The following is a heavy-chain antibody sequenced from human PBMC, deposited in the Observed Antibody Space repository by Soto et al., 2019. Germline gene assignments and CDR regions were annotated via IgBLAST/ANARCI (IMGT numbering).Heavy chain of an antibody. CDR3: AIKGRRFSGSFVY. J-gene: IGHJ4*02. Sequence: GGSLGLSCAAYGFTRSDYAMSWVRQAPGKGLEWVSTIRGTDGTTYYADSVKGRFTISRDNSKNMLYLQMNSLRAEDAAIYYFAIKGRRFSGSFVYPGQGTLRSVSS. V-gene: IGHV3-23*01. CDR1: GFTRSDYA. CDR2: IRGTDGTT.